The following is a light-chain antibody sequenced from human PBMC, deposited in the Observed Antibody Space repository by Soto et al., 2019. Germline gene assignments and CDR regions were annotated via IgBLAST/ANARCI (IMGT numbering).Light chain of an antibody. CDR3: QQYNDWPYT. V-gene: IGKV3-15*01. CDR1: QSVRSN. J-gene: IGKJ2*01. Sequence: EIVMTQSPATLSVSPGGRATLSCRASQSVRSNLAWYQQKPGQAPRLLISVASTRATDIPARFSGSGSGTEFTLTISSLQSDDCAVYYCQQYNDWPYTFGQGTKLEIK. CDR2: VAS.